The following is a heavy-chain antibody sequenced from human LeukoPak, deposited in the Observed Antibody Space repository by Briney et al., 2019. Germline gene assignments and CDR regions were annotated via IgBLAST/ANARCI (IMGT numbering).Heavy chain of an antibody. CDR1: GFTFSSYA. J-gene: IGHJ4*02. D-gene: IGHD6-19*01. CDR2: ISGSGGST. CDR3: AKADSSGWYIAYFDY. Sequence: PGGSLRLSCAASGFTFSSYAMSWVRQAPGKGLEWVSAISGSGGSTYYADSVKGRFTISRDNSNNTLYLQMNSLRAEDTAVYYCAKADSSGWYIAYFDYWGQGTLVTVSS. V-gene: IGHV3-23*01.